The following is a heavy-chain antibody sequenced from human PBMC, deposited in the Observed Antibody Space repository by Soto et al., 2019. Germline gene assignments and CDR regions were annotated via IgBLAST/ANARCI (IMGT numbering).Heavy chain of an antibody. D-gene: IGHD3-10*01. CDR1: GFTFSSYA. J-gene: IGHJ6*02. CDR3: AKNSRFGEPPRGYYYGMDV. Sequence: PGGSLRLSCAASGFTFSSYAMSWVRQAPGKGLEWVSAISGSGGSTYYADSVKGRFTISRDNSKNTLYLQMNSLRAEDTAVYYCAKNSRFGEPPRGYYYGMDVWGQGTTVTVSS. V-gene: IGHV3-23*01. CDR2: ISGSGGST.